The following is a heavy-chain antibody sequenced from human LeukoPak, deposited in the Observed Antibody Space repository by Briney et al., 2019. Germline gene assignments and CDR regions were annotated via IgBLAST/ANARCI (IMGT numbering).Heavy chain of an antibody. CDR2: ISGNGGTT. CDR1: GFTFSNYA. J-gene: IGHJ4*02. Sequence: PGGSLRLSCAASGFTFSNYAMIWVRQPPGKGLEWVAPISGNGGTTYYADSVEGRFTISRDNSKNTLYLQMNSLRAEDTAVYYCAKADDIVVVLDFWGQGTLVTVSS. CDR3: AKADDIVVVLDF. V-gene: IGHV3-23*01. D-gene: IGHD2-2*01.